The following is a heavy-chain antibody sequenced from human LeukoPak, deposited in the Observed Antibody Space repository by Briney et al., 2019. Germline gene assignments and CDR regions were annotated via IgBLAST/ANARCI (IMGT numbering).Heavy chain of an antibody. CDR3: ARADYDFWSGYYDYYGMDV. CDR1: GCTFTGYY. D-gene: IGHD3-3*01. Sequence: GASVKVSCKASGCTFTGYYMHWVRQAPGQGLEWMGWINPNSGGTNYAQKFQGRVTMTRDTSISTAYMELSRLRSDDTAVYYCARADYDFWSGYYDYYGMDVWGQGTTVTVSS. CDR2: INPNSGGT. V-gene: IGHV1-2*02. J-gene: IGHJ6*02.